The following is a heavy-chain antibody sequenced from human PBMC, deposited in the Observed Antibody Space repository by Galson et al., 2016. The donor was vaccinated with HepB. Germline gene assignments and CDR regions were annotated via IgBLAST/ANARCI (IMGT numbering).Heavy chain of an antibody. V-gene: IGHV4-4*07. Sequence: SETLSLTCTVSGGSITSYYWSWIRQPAGKGLEWIGRIYTSGGTSYNPSLKSRVTMSLDTSKNQFSLKLTSVTAADTAVYYCARLLHNWFDPWGQGTLVTVSS. CDR3: ARLLHNWFDP. D-gene: IGHD2/OR15-2a*01. CDR1: GGSITSYY. CDR2: IYTSGGT. J-gene: IGHJ5*02.